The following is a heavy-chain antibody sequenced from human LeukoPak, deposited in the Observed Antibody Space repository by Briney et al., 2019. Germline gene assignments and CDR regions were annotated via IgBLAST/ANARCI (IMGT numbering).Heavy chain of an antibody. CDR3: ARVGELRGYNWNYVGDFDI. CDR1: GFTFNSYT. V-gene: IGHV3-64*01. D-gene: IGHD1-7*01. CDR2: ISSSGGST. Sequence: QAGGSLRLSCAASGFTFNSYTMHWVRQAPGKGLEYVSAISSSGGSTYYANSVKGRFTISTDNTKNTLYLQMGRLRGEDVAVYYCARVGELRGYNWNYVGDFDIWGKGTMVTVSS. J-gene: IGHJ3*02.